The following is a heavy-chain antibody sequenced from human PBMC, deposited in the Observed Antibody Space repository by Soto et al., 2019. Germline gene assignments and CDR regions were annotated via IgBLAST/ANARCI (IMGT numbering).Heavy chain of an antibody. CDR2: IYYSGST. V-gene: IGHV4-59*08. Sequence: SETLSLTCTVSGGSISSYYWSWIRQPPGKGLEWIGYIYYSGSTNYNPSLKSRVTISVDTSKNQFSLKLSSVTAADTAVYYCARLLRSHSNWFDPWGQGTLVTVS. CDR1: GGSISSYY. J-gene: IGHJ5*02. CDR3: ARLLRSHSNWFDP. D-gene: IGHD4-17*01.